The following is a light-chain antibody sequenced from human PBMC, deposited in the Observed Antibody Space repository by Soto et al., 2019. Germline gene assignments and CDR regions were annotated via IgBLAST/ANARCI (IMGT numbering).Light chain of an antibody. CDR3: QQYNNWPRT. V-gene: IGKV3-15*01. CDR1: RTVHSN. J-gene: IGKJ4*02. CDR2: GAS. Sequence: EIVMTQSPATVSVSPGDRVTLSCRASRTVHSNVAWYQHKPGQAPRLLIYGASFRATGMPARFSGSGFGTEFTLTISSLQSEDFAVYYCQQYNNWPRTFGGGTKVDIK.